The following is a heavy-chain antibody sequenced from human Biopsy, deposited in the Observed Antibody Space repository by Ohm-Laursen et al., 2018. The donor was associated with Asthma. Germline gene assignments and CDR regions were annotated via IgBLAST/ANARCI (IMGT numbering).Heavy chain of an antibody. CDR1: GGSISSSSYY. V-gene: IGHV4-39*01. CDR3: VSPPGY. Sequence: SVTLSLTCTVSGGSISSSSYYWGWIRRPPGKGLEFIGTIYYSGSTYYNPSLKSRFTLSVDASKNRFFLKLTSVTAADTAVYYCVSPPGYWGQGTRVTVSS. CDR2: IYYSGST. J-gene: IGHJ4*02.